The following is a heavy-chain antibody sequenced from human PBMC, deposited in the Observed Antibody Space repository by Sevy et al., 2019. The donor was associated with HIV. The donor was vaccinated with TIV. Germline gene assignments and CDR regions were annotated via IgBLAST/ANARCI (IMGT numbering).Heavy chain of an antibody. D-gene: IGHD2-21*02. CDR2: VRSSSNDI. J-gene: IGHJ4*02. V-gene: IGHV3-21*01. CDR3: ARKMELLVPDY. Sequence: GGSLRLSCAASGFIFSNYNMKWVRLAPGKGLEWVSSVRSSSNDIDYADSVKGRFTISRDNAKNSLYLQMNSLRAEDTAVYYCARKMELLVPDYWGQGTLVTVSS. CDR1: GFIFSNYN.